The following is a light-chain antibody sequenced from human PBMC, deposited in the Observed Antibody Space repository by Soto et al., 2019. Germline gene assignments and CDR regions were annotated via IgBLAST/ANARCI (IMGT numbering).Light chain of an antibody. V-gene: IGKV2-28*01. CDR3: MQALQTRIT. CDR1: HSLLHSNGYNY. CDR2: LGS. J-gene: IGKJ5*01. Sequence: IVMTQYPLSLPVTPGEPASISCMSSHSLLHSNGYNYLDWYLQKPGQSPQLLIYLGSNRASGVPDRFSGSGSGTDFTLKISRVEAEDVGVYYCMQALQTRITFGQGTRLEIK.